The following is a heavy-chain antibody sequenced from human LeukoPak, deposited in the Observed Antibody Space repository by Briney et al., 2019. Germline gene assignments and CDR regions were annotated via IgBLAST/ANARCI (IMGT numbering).Heavy chain of an antibody. Sequence: ASVKVSCKASGYTFTGYYMHRVRQAPGQGLEWMGWISAYNGNTNYAQKLQGRVTMTTDTSTSTAYMELRSLRSDDTAVYYCASTAYGSGSYYPFDYWGQGTLVTVSS. CDR3: ASTAYGSGSYYPFDY. CDR2: ISAYNGNT. CDR1: GYTFTGYY. V-gene: IGHV1-18*04. J-gene: IGHJ4*02. D-gene: IGHD3-10*01.